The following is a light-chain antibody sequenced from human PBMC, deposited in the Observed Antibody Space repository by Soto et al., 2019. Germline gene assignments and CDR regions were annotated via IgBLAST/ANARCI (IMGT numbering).Light chain of an antibody. CDR3: QHLDSYST. CDR2: AAS. CDR1: QGISSY. Sequence: DIQLTQSPSFLSASVGDRVTITCRASQGISSYLAWYQQKPGKAPKLLIYAASTLQSGVPSRFSGSGSGTEFNLTISSLQPEDFATYYCQHLDSYSTFGQGTRLEIK. V-gene: IGKV1-9*01. J-gene: IGKJ5*01.